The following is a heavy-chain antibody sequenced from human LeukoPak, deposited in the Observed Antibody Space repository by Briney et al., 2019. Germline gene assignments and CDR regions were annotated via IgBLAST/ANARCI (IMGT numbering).Heavy chain of an antibody. V-gene: IGHV3-74*01. J-gene: IGHJ3*02. CDR3: AAQADAFDI. CDR2: INSGGSGT. CDR1: GFNFASNW. Sequence: GGSLRLSCAVSGFNFASNWMHWVRQTPGKGLMWVSRINSGGSGTSYADSVEGRFTISRDNAKNTLYLQMNSLRAEDTAVYYCAAQADAFDIWGQGTMVTVSS.